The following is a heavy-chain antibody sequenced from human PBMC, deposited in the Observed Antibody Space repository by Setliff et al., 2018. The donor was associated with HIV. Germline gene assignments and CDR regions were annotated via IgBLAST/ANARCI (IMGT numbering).Heavy chain of an antibody. CDR3: ARVFRNLPDY. CDR2: ISHSGNT. CDR1: GDSINTHY. Sequence: PSETLSLTCTVSGDSINTHYWSWIRQPPGKGLEWIGCISHSGNTNFNPSLNSRITITSDTSKNQLSLHLTSVTPEDTAVYYCARVFRNLPDYWGQGTLVTVSS. J-gene: IGHJ4*02. D-gene: IGHD1-1*01. V-gene: IGHV4-59*11.